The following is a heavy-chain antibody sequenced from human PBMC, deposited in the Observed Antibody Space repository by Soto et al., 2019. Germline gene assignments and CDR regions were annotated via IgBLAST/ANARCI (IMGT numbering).Heavy chain of an antibody. D-gene: IGHD2-15*01. J-gene: IGHJ3*02. CDR2: IIPIFGTA. Sequence: QVQLVQSGAEVKKPGSSVKVSCKASGGTFSSYAISWVRQAPGQGLEWMGGIIPIFGTANYAQKFQGRVTITADESTSTADMELSSLRSEDTAVYYCARGGRYCSGGSCYYAFDIWGQGTMVTVSS. CDR3: ARGGRYCSGGSCYYAFDI. CDR1: GGTFSSYA. V-gene: IGHV1-69*01.